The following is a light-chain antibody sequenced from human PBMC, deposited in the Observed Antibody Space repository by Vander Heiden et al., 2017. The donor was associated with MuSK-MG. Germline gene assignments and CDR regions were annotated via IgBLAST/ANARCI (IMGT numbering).Light chain of an antibody. CDR3: QQRSKWLT. V-gene: IGKV3-11*01. CDR2: DAS. J-gene: IGKJ4*01. Sequence: VLTQSPATLSLSPGERATLSCRASQSISSYLSWYQQRPGQAPRLLIYDASNRATGIPARFSGSGSGTDFTLTISSLEPEDFAVYYCQQRSKWLTFGGGTKVEI. CDR1: QSISSY.